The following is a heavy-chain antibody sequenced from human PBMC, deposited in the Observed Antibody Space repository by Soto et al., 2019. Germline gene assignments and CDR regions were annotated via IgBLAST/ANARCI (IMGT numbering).Heavy chain of an antibody. D-gene: IGHD3-3*01. V-gene: IGHV4-39*07. CDR1: GGSISSSSYY. J-gene: IGHJ6*02. CDR3: ASRRFLEWLPYYYYGMDV. CDR2: INYSGST. Sequence: SETLSLTCTVSGGSISSSSYYWGWIRQPPGKGLEWIGSINYSGSTNYNPSLKSRVTISVDTSKNQFSLKLSSVTAADTAVYYCASRRFLEWLPYYYYGMDVWGQGTTVTVSS.